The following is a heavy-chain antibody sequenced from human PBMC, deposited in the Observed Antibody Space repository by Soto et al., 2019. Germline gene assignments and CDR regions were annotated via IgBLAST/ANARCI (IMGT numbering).Heavy chain of an antibody. CDR3: ARDGYCSGGSCYSVPVFDY. J-gene: IGHJ4*02. V-gene: IGHV3-33*01. CDR1: GFTFSSYG. Sequence: QVQLVESGGGVVQPGRSLRLSCAASGFTFSSYGMHWVRQAPGKGLEWVAVIWYDGSNKYYADSVKGRFTISRDNSKNTLYLQMNGLRAEDMAVYYCARDGYCSGGSCYSVPVFDYWGQGTLVTVSS. CDR2: IWYDGSNK. D-gene: IGHD2-15*01.